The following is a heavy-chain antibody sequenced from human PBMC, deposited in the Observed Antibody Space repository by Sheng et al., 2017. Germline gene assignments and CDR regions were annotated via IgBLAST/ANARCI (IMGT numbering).Heavy chain of an antibody. D-gene: IGHD2-2*01. Sequence: QVQLQESGPGLVKPSETLSLTCAVSGYSISSGYYWGWIRQPPGKGLEWIGSIYHSGSTYYNPSLKSRVTISVDTSKNQFSLKLSSVTAADTAVYYCARVGIVVVPAAMGGMDVWGQGTTVTVSS. CDR1: GYSISSGYY. V-gene: IGHV4-38-2*01. CDR3: ARVGIVVVPAAMGGMDV. CDR2: IYHSGST. J-gene: IGHJ6*02.